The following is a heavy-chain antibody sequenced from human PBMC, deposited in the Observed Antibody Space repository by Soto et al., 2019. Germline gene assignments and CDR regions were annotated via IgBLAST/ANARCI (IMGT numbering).Heavy chain of an antibody. CDR1: GFTFSSYG. J-gene: IGHJ6*03. CDR2: IWYDGSNK. CDR3: ARDEPDSYYYYYMDV. V-gene: IGHV3-33*01. Sequence: QVQLVESGGGVVQPGRSLRLSCAASGFTFSSYGMHWVRQAPGKGLEWVAVIWYDGSNKYYADSVKGRFTISRDNSKNTLYLQMNSLRAEDTAVYYCARDEPDSYYYYYMDVWGKETTVTVSS.